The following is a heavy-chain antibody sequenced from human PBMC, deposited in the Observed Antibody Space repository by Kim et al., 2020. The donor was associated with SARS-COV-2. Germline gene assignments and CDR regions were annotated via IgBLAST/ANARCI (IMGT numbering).Heavy chain of an antibody. Sequence: GGSLRLSCAASGFTIDEHAMHWVRQVPGKGLEWVSGIMWDSARVGYADSVKGRFTISRDNAKKSLFLQMNSLRPEDTALYYCVKDITPGGADVWGQGTTVTVSS. J-gene: IGHJ6*02. CDR1: GFTIDEHA. CDR3: VKDITPGGADV. CDR2: IMWDSARV. V-gene: IGHV3-9*01. D-gene: IGHD2-15*01.